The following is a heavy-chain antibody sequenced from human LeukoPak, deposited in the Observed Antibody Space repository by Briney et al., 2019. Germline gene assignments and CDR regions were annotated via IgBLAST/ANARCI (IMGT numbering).Heavy chain of an antibody. D-gene: IGHD6-19*01. CDR3: ARDEETVAGLNGFDL. CDR1: EFAFSSYS. J-gene: IGHJ4*02. Sequence: GGPLRLSCAASEFAFSSYSMNWFRQAPGKGLEWVASITSCSKYIFYADSVRGRFTISRDNAENSLFLHMKSLRADDTGVYFCARDEETVAGLNGFDLWGQGTLVTVSS. V-gene: IGHV3-21*01. CDR2: ITSCSKYI.